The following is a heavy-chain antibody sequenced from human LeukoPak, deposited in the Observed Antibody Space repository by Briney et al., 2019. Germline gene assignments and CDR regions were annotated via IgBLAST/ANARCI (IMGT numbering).Heavy chain of an antibody. J-gene: IGHJ4*02. Sequence: GGPLLHSCAASGFTFRSYSMNWVRQAPGKGLEWVSSISKCSSYIYYGDSVKGRFTISRDNAKNSLYLQMNSLRAEDTAVYYCLLYDYQFNWGQG. CDR1: GFTFRSYS. CDR2: ISKCSSYI. V-gene: IGHV3-21*01. CDR3: LLYDYQFN. D-gene: IGHD3-10*01.